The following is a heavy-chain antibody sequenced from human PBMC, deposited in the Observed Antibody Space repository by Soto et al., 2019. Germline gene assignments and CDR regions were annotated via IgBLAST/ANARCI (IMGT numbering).Heavy chain of an antibody. J-gene: IGHJ4*02. V-gene: IGHV3-30*04. Sequence: QVQLVDSGGGVVQPGRSLRLSCAASGFTFSSYAMHWVRQAPGKGLEWVAVISYDGRNKYYADSVRGRFTISRDNSKETLYLQMNSLRTEDTAVYYCARDPTQSSSDDYWGQGTQVTVSS. CDR3: ARDPTQSSSDDY. CDR1: GFTFSSYA. D-gene: IGHD2-2*01. CDR2: ISYDGRNK.